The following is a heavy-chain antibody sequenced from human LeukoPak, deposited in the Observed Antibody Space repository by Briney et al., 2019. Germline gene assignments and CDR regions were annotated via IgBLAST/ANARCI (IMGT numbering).Heavy chain of an antibody. V-gene: IGHV3-74*01. CDR2: INSGARST. J-gene: IGHJ4*02. CDR3: AREGGYSHAFDY. CDR1: GLTFSSYW. Sequence: GGSLTLSCAASGLTFSSYWTYWVRQAPGKGLVWVSRINSGARSTSHADSVKGRFTISRDNAKNTLYLQMSSLRAEDTAVYYCAREGGYSHAFDYWGQGTLVTVSS. D-gene: IGHD3-22*01.